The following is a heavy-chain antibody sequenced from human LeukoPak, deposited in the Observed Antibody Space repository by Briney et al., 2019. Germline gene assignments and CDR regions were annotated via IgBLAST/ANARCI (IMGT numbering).Heavy chain of an antibody. Sequence: GSLRLSCAASGFTFSSYSMNWVRQPPGKGLEWIGSIYYSGSTYYNPSLKSRVTISVDTSKNQFSLKLSSVTAADTAVYYCASLYSSGWYGWFDPWGQGTLVTVSS. V-gene: IGHV4-39*01. D-gene: IGHD6-19*01. J-gene: IGHJ5*02. CDR1: GFTFSSYSMN. CDR3: ASLYSSGWYGWFDP. CDR2: IYYSGST.